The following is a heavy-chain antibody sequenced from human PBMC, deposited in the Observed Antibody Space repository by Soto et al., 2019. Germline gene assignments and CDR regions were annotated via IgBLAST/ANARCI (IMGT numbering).Heavy chain of an antibody. CDR2: INPNSGGT. V-gene: IGHV1-2*04. CDR1: GYTFTGYY. D-gene: IGHD2-2*02. CDR3: ARARGRTIPWSPDFDY. Sequence: ASVKVSCKASGYTFTGYYMHWVRQAPGQGLEWMGWINPNSGGTNYAQKFQGWVTMTRDTSISTAYMELSRLRSDDTAVYYCARARGRTIPWSPDFDYWDQGTPVTVSS. J-gene: IGHJ4*02.